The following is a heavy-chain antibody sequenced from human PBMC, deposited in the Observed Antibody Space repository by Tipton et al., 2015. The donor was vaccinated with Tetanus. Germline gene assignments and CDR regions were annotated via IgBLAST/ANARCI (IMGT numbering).Heavy chain of an antibody. J-gene: IGHJ4*02. D-gene: IGHD2-8*01. CDR1: GYTFSGFY. CDR2: INPNSGDT. CDR3: AGGSCTNRGVCFGYYLAS. V-gene: IGHV1-2*02. Sequence: VQLVQSGAEVKKPGASVKVSCKTSGYTFSGFYMHWVRQAPGQGLEWMGWINPNSGDTNYAQKFQGRVTMTRDTSITTAYMELSRLRSDDTAVYYWAGGSCTNRGVCFGYYLASGGQGTLLTVSS.